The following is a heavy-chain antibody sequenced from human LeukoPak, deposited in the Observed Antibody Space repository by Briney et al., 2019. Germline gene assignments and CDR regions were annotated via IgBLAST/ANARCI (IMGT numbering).Heavy chain of an antibody. CDR3: AKAGANWFDP. CDR1: GFTFSGYA. Sequence: GGSLRLTCAASGFTFSGYAMSWVRQAPGKGLQWVSTISRSGDNTYYADSVKGRFTISRDNSKNTLYAQMNSLRAEDTAIYYCAKAGANWFDPWGQGTLVTVSS. V-gene: IGHV3-23*01. CDR2: ISRSGDNT. J-gene: IGHJ5*02. D-gene: IGHD3-10*01.